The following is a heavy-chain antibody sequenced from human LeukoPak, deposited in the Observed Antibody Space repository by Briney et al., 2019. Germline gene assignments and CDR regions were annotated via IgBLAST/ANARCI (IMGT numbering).Heavy chain of an antibody. V-gene: IGHV3-23*01. D-gene: IGHD2-15*01. CDR2: ISNNGGYT. CDR3: AKQLGYCSDGSCYFPY. J-gene: IGHJ4*02. Sequence: GGSLRLSCAASGFTFSSSAMIWVRQAPGKGLEWVSAISNNGGYTYYADSVQGRFTISRDNSKSTLCLQMNSLRAEDTAVYYCAKQLGYCSDGSCYFPYWGQGTLVTVSS. CDR1: GFTFSSSA.